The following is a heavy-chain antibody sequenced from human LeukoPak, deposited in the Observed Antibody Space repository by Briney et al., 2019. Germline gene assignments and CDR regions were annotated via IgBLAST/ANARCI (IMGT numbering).Heavy chain of an antibody. CDR2: INPNSGGT. V-gene: IGHV1-2*06. Sequence: ASVKVSCKASGYTFTGYYMHWVRQAPGQGLEWMGRINPNSGGTNYAQKFQGRVTMTRDTSISTAYMELSRLRSDDTAVYYCARDLATMVRGVEPFDYWGQGTLVTVSS. D-gene: IGHD3-10*01. CDR1: GYTFTGYY. J-gene: IGHJ4*02. CDR3: ARDLATMVRGVEPFDY.